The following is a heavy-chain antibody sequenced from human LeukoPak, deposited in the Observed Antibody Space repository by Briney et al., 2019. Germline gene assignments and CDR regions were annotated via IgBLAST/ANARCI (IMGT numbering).Heavy chain of an antibody. Sequence: SGGSLRLSCAASGFTFDDYGMSWVRQAPGKGLEWVSGINWNGGSTGYADSVKGRFTISRDNSKNTLYLQMNSLRAEDTAVYYCAKDLFAMTQWEQLGYWGQRTLVAVSS. CDR2: INWNGGST. CDR3: AKDLFAMTQWEQLGY. J-gene: IGHJ4*02. D-gene: IGHD1-26*01. CDR1: GFTFDDYG. V-gene: IGHV3-20*04.